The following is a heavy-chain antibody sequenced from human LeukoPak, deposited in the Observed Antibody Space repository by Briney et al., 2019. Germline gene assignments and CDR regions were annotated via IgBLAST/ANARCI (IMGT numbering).Heavy chain of an antibody. V-gene: IGHV3-11*06. CDR3: ARDGTGSYYDSSGYYS. CDR1: GFTFSDYY. D-gene: IGHD3-22*01. Sequence: GGSLRLSCAASGFTFSDYYMSWIRQAPGKGLEWVSSISSSSSYIYYADSVKGRFTISRDNAKNSLYLQMNSLRAEDTAVYYCARDGTGSYYDSSGYYSWGQGTLVTVSS. CDR2: ISSSSSYI. J-gene: IGHJ4*02.